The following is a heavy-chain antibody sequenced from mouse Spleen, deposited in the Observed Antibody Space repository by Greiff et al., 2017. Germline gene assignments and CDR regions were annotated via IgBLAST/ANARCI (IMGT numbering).Heavy chain of an antibody. D-gene: IGHD2-2*01. CDR2: IDPSDSYT. CDR3: ANYGYD. J-gene: IGHJ2*01. CDR1: GYTFTSYW. V-gene: IGHV1-50*01. Sequence: QVQLKQPGAELVKPGASVKLSCKASGYTFTSYWMQWVKQRPGQGLEWIGEIDPSDSYTNYNQKFKGKATLTVDTSSSTAYMQLSSLTSEDSAVYYCANYGYDWGQGTTLTVSS.